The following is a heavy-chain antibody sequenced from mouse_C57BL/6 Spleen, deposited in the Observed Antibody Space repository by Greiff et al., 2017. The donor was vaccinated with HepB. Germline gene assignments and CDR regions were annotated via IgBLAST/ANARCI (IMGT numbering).Heavy chain of an antibody. Sequence: QVQLQQPGAELVKPGASVKMSCKASGYTFTNYWITWVKQRPGQGLEWIGDIYPGSGSTNYNEKFKSKATLTVDPSSSTAYMQLSSLTSEDSAVYYGARCGITPHYYAMDYWGQGTSVTVSS. CDR1: GYTFTNYW. CDR2: IYPGSGST. J-gene: IGHJ4*01. D-gene: IGHD2-4*01. V-gene: IGHV1-55*01. CDR3: ARCGITPHYYAMDY.